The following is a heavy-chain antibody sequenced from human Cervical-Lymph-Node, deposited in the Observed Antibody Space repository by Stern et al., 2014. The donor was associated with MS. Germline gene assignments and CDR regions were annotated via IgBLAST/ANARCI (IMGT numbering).Heavy chain of an antibody. Sequence: VQLVESGPGLVKPSQTLSLNCTVSGAFIGTAGYFWNWVRQHPGKGLEWVGHISDRGSTYYNPSLRSRVTISFDTSKTQFSLSLTSLTAADTAVYYCVRGDDEAFDYWGQGTLVTVSS. CDR3: VRGDDEAFDY. CDR1: GAFIGTAGYF. CDR2: ISDRGST. V-gene: IGHV4-31*03. J-gene: IGHJ4*02. D-gene: IGHD3-16*01.